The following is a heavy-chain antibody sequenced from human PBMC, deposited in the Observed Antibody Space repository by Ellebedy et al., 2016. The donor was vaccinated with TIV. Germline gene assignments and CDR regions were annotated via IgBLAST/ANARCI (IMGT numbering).Heavy chain of an antibody. V-gene: IGHV3-73*01. CDR1: GFTFSGSA. CDR2: IRSKANSYAT. J-gene: IGHJ4*02. D-gene: IGHD2-21*02. CDR3: TRQTESTHDY. Sequence: PGGSLRLSCAASGFTFSGSAMHWVRQASGKGLEWVGRIRSKANSYATAYAASVKGRFIISRDDSKNTAYLQMSSLQTEDTAVYYCTRQTESTHDYWGQGTLVTVSS.